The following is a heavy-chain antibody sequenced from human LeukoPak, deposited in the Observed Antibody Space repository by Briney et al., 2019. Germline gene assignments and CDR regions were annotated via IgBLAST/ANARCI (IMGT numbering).Heavy chain of an antibody. V-gene: IGHV4-59*01. CDR1: GGSISSYY. CDR3: ARDSLYSYGLDAFDI. J-gene: IGHJ3*02. D-gene: IGHD5-18*01. CDR2: IYYSGST. Sequence: SETLSLTCTVSGGSISSYYWSWLRQPPGKGLEGIGYIYYSGSTTYNPSLQSRVTISLDTSKNQFSLKLSSVTAADTAVYYCARDSLYSYGLDAFDIWGQGTMVTVSS.